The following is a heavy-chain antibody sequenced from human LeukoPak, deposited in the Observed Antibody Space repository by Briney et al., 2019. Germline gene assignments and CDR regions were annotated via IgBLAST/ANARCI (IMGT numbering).Heavy chain of an antibody. V-gene: IGHV1-2*02. Sequence: GASVKVSCKASGYTFTGYYMHWVRQAPGQGLEWMGWINPNSGGTNYAQKFQGRVTMTRDTSISTAYMELSRLRSDDTAVYYCARARRITMIVVGIILEAWFDPWGQGTLVTVSS. J-gene: IGHJ5*02. CDR2: INPNSGGT. D-gene: IGHD3-22*01. CDR3: ARARRITMIVVGIILEAWFDP. CDR1: GYTFTGYY.